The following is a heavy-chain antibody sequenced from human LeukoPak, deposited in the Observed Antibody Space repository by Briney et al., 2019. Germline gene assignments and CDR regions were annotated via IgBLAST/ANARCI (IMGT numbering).Heavy chain of an antibody. D-gene: IGHD3-10*01. J-gene: IGHJ5*02. CDR1: GYTFTSYG. CDR2: ISAYNGNT. Sequence: ASVKVSCKASGYTFTSYGISWVRQAPGQGLEWMGWISAYNGNTNYAQKLQGRVTMTTDTSTSTAYMELRSLRSDDTAVYYCARDLRDYYGSGSYYRDWFDPWGQGTLVTVSS. V-gene: IGHV1-18*01. CDR3: ARDLRDYYGSGSYYRDWFDP.